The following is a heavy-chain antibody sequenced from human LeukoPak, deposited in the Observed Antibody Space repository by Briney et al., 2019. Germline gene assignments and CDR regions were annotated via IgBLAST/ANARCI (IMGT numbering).Heavy chain of an antibody. D-gene: IGHD3-16*01. CDR1: GGSISSSSYY. V-gene: IGHV4-39*01. J-gene: IGHJ4*02. CDR2: IYYTGRT. CDR3: ASLGKLGYYFDY. Sequence: SETLSLTCTVSGGSISSSSYYWGWIRQPPGKGLEWIRSIYYTGRTYYNPSLESRVTISVDTSKNQFSLKLSSVTAADTAMYYCASLGKLGYYFDYWGQGTLVTASS.